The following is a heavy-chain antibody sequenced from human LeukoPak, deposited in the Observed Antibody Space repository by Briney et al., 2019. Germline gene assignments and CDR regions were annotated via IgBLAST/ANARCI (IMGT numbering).Heavy chain of an antibody. Sequence: SETLSLTCTVSGDSLSAYFWSWIRQPPGKGLEWIGYIFSCGSTKSNPSLNSRVTISVDTSNHQFSLKLSSVTAADTAIYYCARHGPSYYYVYHMDVWGKGTTVTVSS. CDR1: GDSLSAYF. CDR3: ARHGPSYYYVYHMDV. CDR2: IFSCGST. V-gene: IGHV4-4*09. J-gene: IGHJ6*03.